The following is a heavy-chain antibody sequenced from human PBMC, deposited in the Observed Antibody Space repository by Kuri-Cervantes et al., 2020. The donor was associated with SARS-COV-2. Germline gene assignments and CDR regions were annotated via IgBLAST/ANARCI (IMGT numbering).Heavy chain of an antibody. CDR2: ISSDGSTI. J-gene: IGHJ4*02. D-gene: IGHD6-19*01. CDR1: GFSFRPYS. Sequence: GGSLRLSCAASGFSFRPYSMNWVRQAPGKGLEWISYISSDGSTIHYADSVKGRFTISRDNSKNTLYLQMNSLRAEDTAVYYCVAVAGTGYFDYWGQGTLVTCYS. CDR3: VAVAGTGYFDY. V-gene: IGHV3-48*01.